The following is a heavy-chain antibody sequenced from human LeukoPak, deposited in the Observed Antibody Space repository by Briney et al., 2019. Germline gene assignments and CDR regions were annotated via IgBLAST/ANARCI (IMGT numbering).Heavy chain of an antibody. CDR3: ARGRNYGEGDY. CDR1: GFPFSTYN. CDR2: ISSSSSTI. J-gene: IGHJ4*02. V-gene: IGHV3-48*04. Sequence: PGGSLRLSCAASGFPFSTYNMNWVRQFPGKGLEWVSYISSSSSTIYYADSVKGRFTISRDNAKNSLYLQINSLRAEDTAVYYCARGRNYGEGDYWGQGTLVTVSS. D-gene: IGHD4-17*01.